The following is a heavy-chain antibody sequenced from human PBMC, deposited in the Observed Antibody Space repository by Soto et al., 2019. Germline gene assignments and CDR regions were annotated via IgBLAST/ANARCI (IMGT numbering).Heavy chain of an antibody. D-gene: IGHD2-15*01. CDR3: ARGRGYCGGGNCRNWFDP. CDR2: IGTVGDT. CDR1: GFGFSSYD. Sequence: EVQLVESGGGLVEPGGSLRLSCAASGFGFSSYDMHWVRLATGKSPEWVSGIGTVGDTYYSDSVKGRFTISRENGKNSLYLQMNSLRAGDTAMYYCARGRGYCGGGNCRNWFDPWGQGILVTVSS. V-gene: IGHV3-13*01. J-gene: IGHJ5*02.